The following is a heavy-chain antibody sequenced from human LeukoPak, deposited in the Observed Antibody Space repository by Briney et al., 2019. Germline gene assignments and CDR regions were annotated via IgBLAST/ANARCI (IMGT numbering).Heavy chain of an antibody. CDR1: GFMFSNYS. D-gene: IGHD6-19*01. CDR3: VRRPYRSGFDF. CDR2: ISRLSSYI. Sequence: GGSLGLSCAASGFMFSNYSMNWVRQAPGKGLEWVSSISRLSSYINYADSVKGRFTISRDNAKNSLELHLSRLRPEDTALYYCVRRPYRSGFDFWGQGTLSPSPQ. V-gene: IGHV3-21*06. J-gene: IGHJ4*02.